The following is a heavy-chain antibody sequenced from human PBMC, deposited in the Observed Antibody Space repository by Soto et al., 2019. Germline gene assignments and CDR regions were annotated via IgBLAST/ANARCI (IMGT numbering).Heavy chain of an antibody. D-gene: IGHD6-19*01. J-gene: IGHJ4*02. CDR3: ARVPRSRSGWSTYYFDC. CDR1: GFTFSSYA. CDR2: ISGSGGST. Sequence: PGGSLRLSCAASGFTFSSYAMSWVRQAPGKGLEWVSAISGSGGSTYYADSVKGRFTISRDNSKNTLSLQMSSLRAEDTAIFYCARVPRSRSGWSTYYFDCWGQGTLVTVSS. V-gene: IGHV3-23*01.